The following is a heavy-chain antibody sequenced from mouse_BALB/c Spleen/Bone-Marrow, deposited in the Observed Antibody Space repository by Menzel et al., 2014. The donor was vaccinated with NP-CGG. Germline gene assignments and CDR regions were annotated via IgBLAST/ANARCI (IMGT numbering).Heavy chain of an antibody. Sequence: EVMLVESGGGLVQPGGSRKLSCAASGITFSSFGMHWVRQAPEKGLEWVAYISSGSSTIYYADTVKGRFTISRDNPKNTLFLQVTSLRSEDTAMYYCARDYGYAMDYWGQGTSVTVSS. CDR1: GITFSSFG. J-gene: IGHJ4*01. CDR3: ARDYGYAMDY. V-gene: IGHV5-17*02. D-gene: IGHD1-1*01. CDR2: ISSGSSTI.